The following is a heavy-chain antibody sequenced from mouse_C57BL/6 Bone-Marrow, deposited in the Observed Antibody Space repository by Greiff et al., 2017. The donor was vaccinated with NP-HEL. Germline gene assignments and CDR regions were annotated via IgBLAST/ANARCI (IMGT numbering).Heavy chain of an antibody. J-gene: IGHJ4*01. CDR2: IWTGGGT. D-gene: IGHD1-1*01. Sequence: VQLQESGPGLVAPSQSLSITCTVSGFSLTSYAISWVRQPPGKGLEWLGVIWTGGGTNYNSALKSRLSISKDNPKSQVFLKMNSLQTDDTARYYCARNRYYGSRGYYYAMDYWGQGTSVTVSS. CDR3: ARNRYYGSRGYYYAMDY. V-gene: IGHV2-9-1*01. CDR1: GFSLTSYA.